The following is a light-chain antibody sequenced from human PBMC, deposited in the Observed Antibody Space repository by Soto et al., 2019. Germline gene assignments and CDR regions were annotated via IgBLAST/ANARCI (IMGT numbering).Light chain of an antibody. CDR2: EVS. Sequence: QSALTQPASVSGSPGQSITISCTGTSTDIGYHTYVSWYQKHTCKAPELLIFEVSSRPSGISDRFSGSKSGNTASLTISGLQAEDEADYYCSSYSSSDTPYVFGGGTKRTVL. CDR1: STDIGYHTY. V-gene: IGLV2-14*01. J-gene: IGLJ1*01. CDR3: SSYSSSDTPYV.